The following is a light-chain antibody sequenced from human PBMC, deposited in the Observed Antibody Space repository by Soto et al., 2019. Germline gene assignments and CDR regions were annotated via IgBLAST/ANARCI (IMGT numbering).Light chain of an antibody. J-gene: IGLJ2*01. CDR3: SSYTSSSTVV. Sequence: QSALTQPASVSGSPGQSITISCTGTSSDVGGYNYVSWYQQHPGKAPKLMIYDVSNRPLGVSNRFSGSKSGNTASRTISGLQAEDEADYYCSSYTSSSTVVFGGGTKLTV. CDR2: DVS. CDR1: SSDVGGYNY. V-gene: IGLV2-14*01.